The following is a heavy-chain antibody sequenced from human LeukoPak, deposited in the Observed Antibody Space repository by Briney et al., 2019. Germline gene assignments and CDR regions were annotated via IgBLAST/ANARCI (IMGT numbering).Heavy chain of an antibody. CDR3: AKAGSGWYGGGYWYFDL. CDR1: GGSISSYY. J-gene: IGHJ2*01. V-gene: IGHV3-9*01. Sequence: LSLTCTVSGGSISSYYWSWVRQAPGKGLEWVSGISWNSGSIGYADSVKGRFTISRDNAKNSLYLQMNSLGAEDTALYYCAKAGSGWYGGGYWYFDLWGRGTLVTVSS. D-gene: IGHD6-19*01. CDR2: ISWNSGSI.